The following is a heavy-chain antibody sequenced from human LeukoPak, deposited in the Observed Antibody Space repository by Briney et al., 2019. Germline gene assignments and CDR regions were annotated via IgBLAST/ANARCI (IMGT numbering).Heavy chain of an antibody. Sequence: ASVKVSCKASVGTFNNYAIGWVRQAPGQGLEWMGRIIPILDIAKYAQKFQGRVTITADKSTGTAYMELSSLRSDDTAVYYCARNDVEMATIGVDYWGQGTLVTVSS. CDR1: VGTFNNYA. CDR3: ARNDVEMATIGVDY. D-gene: IGHD5-24*01. J-gene: IGHJ4*02. V-gene: IGHV1-69*04. CDR2: IIPILDIA.